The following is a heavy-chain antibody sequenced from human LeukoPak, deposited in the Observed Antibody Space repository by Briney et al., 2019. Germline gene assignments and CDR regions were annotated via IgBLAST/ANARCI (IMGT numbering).Heavy chain of an antibody. CDR3: ARGPMVRGVIMAMIVDY. V-gene: IGHV3-30-3*01. D-gene: IGHD3-10*01. CDR1: GFTFSSYA. J-gene: IGHJ4*02. CDR2: ISYDGSNK. Sequence: GGSLRLSCAASGFTFSSYAMHWVRQAPGKGLEWVAVISYDGSNKYYADSVKGRFTISRDNSKNTLYLRMNSLRAEDTAVYYCARGPMVRGVIMAMIVDYWGQGTLVTVSS.